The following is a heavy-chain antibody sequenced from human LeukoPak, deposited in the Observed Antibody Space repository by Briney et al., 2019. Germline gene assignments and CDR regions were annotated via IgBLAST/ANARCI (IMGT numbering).Heavy chain of an antibody. CDR2: IYHSGST. J-gene: IGHJ2*01. Sequence: SETLSLTCTVSGYSISSGYYWGWIRQPPGKGLEWIGSIYHSGSTYYNPSLKSRVTISVDRSKNQFSLKLSSVTAADTAVYYCATLCSGGSCYSYWYFDLWGRGTLVTVSS. CDR3: ATLCSGGSCYSYWYFDL. CDR1: GYSISSGYY. D-gene: IGHD2-15*01. V-gene: IGHV4-38-2*02.